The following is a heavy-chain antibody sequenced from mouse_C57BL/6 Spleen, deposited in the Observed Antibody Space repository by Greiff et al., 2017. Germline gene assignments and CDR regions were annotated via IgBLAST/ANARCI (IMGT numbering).Heavy chain of an antibody. CDR3: ARSTMITEAWFAY. CDR1: GYTFTSYT. J-gene: IGHJ3*01. Sequence: QVQLKESGAELARPGASVKMSCKASGYTFTSYTMHWVKQRPGQGLEWIGYINPSSGYTKYNQKFKDKATLTADKSSSTAYMQLSSLTSEDSAVYYCARSTMITEAWFAYWGQGTLVTVSA. D-gene: IGHD2-4*01. CDR2: INPSSGYT. V-gene: IGHV1-4*01.